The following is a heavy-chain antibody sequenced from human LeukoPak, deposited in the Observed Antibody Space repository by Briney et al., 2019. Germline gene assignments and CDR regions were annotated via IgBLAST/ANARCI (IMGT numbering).Heavy chain of an antibody. D-gene: IGHD2-8*01. Sequence: PGGSLRLSCAASGFTFSSSWMHWVRQAPGKGLVWVSHISGDGGTTRYADSVKGRFTISRDNSKNTLYLQMNSLRAEDTAVYYRARDCTNGVCYGTDFDYWGQGTLVTVSS. J-gene: IGHJ4*02. V-gene: IGHV3-74*01. CDR3: ARDCTNGVCYGTDFDY. CDR2: ISGDGGTT. CDR1: GFTFSSSW.